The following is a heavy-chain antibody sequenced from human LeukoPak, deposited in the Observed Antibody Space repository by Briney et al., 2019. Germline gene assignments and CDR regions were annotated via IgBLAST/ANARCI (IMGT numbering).Heavy chain of an antibody. D-gene: IGHD4-11*01. CDR1: GFTFSSYG. Sequence: PGGSLRLSCAASGFTFSSYGMSWVRQAPGKGLEWVAFIPYDGSDKFYADSVKGRFTISRDNSKNTLYLQMNSLRAEDTAVYYCAAMTSVTTGDYWGQGTLVTVSS. J-gene: IGHJ4*02. CDR2: IPYDGSDK. CDR3: AAMTSVTTGDY. V-gene: IGHV3-30*02.